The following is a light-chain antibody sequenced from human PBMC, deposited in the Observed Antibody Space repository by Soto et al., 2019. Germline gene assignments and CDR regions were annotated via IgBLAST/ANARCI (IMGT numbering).Light chain of an antibody. Sequence: EIVLTQSPATLSLSPGERATLSCRASQSVSSYLAWYQQKPGQAPRLLIYDASNRATGIPARFSGSGSGTNFTLTISSLGPEDFAVYYCQQRSNWLRTFGQGTKV. CDR1: QSVSSY. CDR2: DAS. CDR3: QQRSNWLRT. V-gene: IGKV3-11*01. J-gene: IGKJ1*01.